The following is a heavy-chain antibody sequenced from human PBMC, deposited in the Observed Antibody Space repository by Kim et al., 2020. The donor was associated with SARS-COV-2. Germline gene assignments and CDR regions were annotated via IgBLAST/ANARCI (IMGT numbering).Heavy chain of an antibody. CDR1: GDSVSSNSAA. D-gene: IGHD3-10*01. CDR2: TYYRSKWYN. V-gene: IGHV6-1*01. J-gene: IGHJ4*02. Sequence: SQTLSLTCAISGDSVSSNSAAWNWIRQSPSRGLEWLGRTYYRSKWYNDYAVSVKSRITINPDTSKNQFSLQLNSVTPEDTAVYYCARDWADITMVRGVMGYWGQGTLVTVSS. CDR3: ARDWADITMVRGVMGY.